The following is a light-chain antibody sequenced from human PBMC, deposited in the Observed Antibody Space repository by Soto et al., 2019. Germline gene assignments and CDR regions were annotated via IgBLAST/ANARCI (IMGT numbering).Light chain of an antibody. CDR2: EVN. CDR3: SSYADTNNLV. Sequence: QSVLTQPASVSGSPGQSITISCTGTSSDVGGYNFVSWYQQHPGKAPKLMIDEVNKRPSGVPDRFSGSKSGNTASLTVSGLQAEDEADYYCSSYADTNNLVFGGGTKVTVL. J-gene: IGLJ2*01. CDR1: SSDVGGYNF. V-gene: IGLV2-8*01.